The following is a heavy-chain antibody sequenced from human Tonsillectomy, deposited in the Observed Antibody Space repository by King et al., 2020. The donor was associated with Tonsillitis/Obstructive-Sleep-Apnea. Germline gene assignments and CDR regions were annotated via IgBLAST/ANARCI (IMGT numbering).Heavy chain of an antibody. V-gene: IGHV2-5*02. CDR1: GFSLSSSGVG. J-gene: IGHJ6*03. D-gene: IGHD5-18*01. CDR3: VHRTGYSYGPPGYYYMDV. Sequence: VTLKESGPTLVKPTQTLTLTCTFSGFSLSSSGVGVDWIRQPPGKALEWLALIYWDDDKRYSPSLKSRLTITKDTSKNQVVLTMTNMDPVDTATYYCVHRTGYSYGPPGYYYMDVWGNGTTVTVSS. CDR2: IYWDDDK.